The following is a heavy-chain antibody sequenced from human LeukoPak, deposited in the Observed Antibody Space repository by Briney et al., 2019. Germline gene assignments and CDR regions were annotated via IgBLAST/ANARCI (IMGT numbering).Heavy chain of an antibody. CDR1: GFIFSNYW. V-gene: IGHV3-7*03. J-gene: IGHJ6*02. Sequence: GGSLRFSCTASGFIFSNYWMSWVRQAPGKGLEWVANMKQDGSEKYYVDSVKGRFTISRDNAKNSLYLQMNNLRAEDTAVYYCGRAMDVWGQGTTVTVSS. CDR2: MKQDGSEK. CDR3: GRAMDV.